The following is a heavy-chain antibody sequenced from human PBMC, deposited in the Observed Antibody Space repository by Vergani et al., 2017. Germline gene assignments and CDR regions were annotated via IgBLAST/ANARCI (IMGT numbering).Heavy chain of an antibody. J-gene: IGHJ6*02. D-gene: IGHD2-21*01. CDR3: AKARDPNCKGGNCYSYYYGLDL. V-gene: IGHV3-74*03. Sequence: DVHLAESGGGFFQPGGSLRLSCSASGFSFNSYWMHWVRQVPGKGLLWVSRIKSDGSITAYADSVTGRFTISRDNAQNTLYLQMNSLRVEDTAIYYCAKARDPNCKGGNCYSYYYGLDLWGQGTTVTVSS. CDR2: IKSDGSIT. CDR1: GFSFNSYW.